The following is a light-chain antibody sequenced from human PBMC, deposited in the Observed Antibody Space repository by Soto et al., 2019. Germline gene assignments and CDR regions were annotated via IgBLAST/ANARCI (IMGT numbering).Light chain of an antibody. CDR3: QHYNCYSEA. V-gene: IGKV1D-16*01. CDR1: QVISIR. CDR2: TAS. Sequence: DIKMKKSPASVSAKVGDRVTITCRASQVISIRLACYQQKPGKAPKLLIYTASSLQSGVPSRFSGSGSGTDFTLTISSLQPDDFATYYCQHYNCYSEAFGQRANVDI. J-gene: IGKJ1*01.